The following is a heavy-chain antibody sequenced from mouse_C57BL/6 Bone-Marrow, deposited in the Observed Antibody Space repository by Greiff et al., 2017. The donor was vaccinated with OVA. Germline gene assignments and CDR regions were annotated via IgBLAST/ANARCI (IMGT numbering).Heavy chain of an antibody. Sequence: QVQLQQPGAELVKPGASVKLSCKASGCTFTSYWMHWVKQRPGRGLEWIGRIDPNSGGTKYNEKFKSKATLTVDKPSSTAYMRLSSLTSEDSAVYYCARGGWLLRGWAMDYWGQGTSVTVSS. J-gene: IGHJ4*01. CDR3: ARGGWLLRGWAMDY. CDR2: IDPNSGGT. CDR1: GCTFTSYW. V-gene: IGHV1-72*01. D-gene: IGHD2-3*01.